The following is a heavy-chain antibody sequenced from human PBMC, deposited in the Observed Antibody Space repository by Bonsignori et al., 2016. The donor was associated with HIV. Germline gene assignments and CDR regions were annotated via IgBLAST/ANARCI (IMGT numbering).Heavy chain of an antibody. D-gene: IGHD3-3*01. V-gene: IGHV4-59*01. CDR2: IYYSGST. J-gene: IGHJ4*02. CDR3: ARGEKVYYDFWSGTTPYYFDY. Sequence: WIRQPPGKGLEWIGYIYYSGSTNYNPSLKSRVTISVDTSKNQFSLKLSSVTAADTAVYYCARGEKVYYDFWSGTTPYYFDYWGQGTLVTVSS.